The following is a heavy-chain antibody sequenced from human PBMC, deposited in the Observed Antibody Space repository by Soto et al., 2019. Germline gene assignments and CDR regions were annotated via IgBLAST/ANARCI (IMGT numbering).Heavy chain of an antibody. CDR1: GYTFTSYD. D-gene: IGHD5-12*01. V-gene: IGHV1-8*01. CDR3: ASEWLRSNYFDY. J-gene: IGHJ4*02. Sequence: ASVKVSCKASGYTFTSYDINWVRQATGQGLEWMGWMNPNSGNTGYAQKFQGRDTMTRNTSISTAYMELSSLRSEDTAVYYCASEWLRSNYFDYWGQGTLVTVSS. CDR2: MNPNSGNT.